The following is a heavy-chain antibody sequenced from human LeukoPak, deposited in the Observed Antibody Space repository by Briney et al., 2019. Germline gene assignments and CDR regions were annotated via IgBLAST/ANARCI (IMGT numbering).Heavy chain of an antibody. CDR3: ARGVVVVVAATRSYYYYGMDV. Sequence: SETLSLTCAVYGGSFSGYYWSWIRQPPGKGLEWIGEINHSGSTNYNPSLKSRVTISVDTSKNQFSLKLSSVTAADTTVYYCARGVVVVVAATRSYYYYGMDVWGQGTTVTVSS. CDR2: INHSGST. J-gene: IGHJ6*02. CDR1: GGSFSGYY. D-gene: IGHD2-15*01. V-gene: IGHV4-34*01.